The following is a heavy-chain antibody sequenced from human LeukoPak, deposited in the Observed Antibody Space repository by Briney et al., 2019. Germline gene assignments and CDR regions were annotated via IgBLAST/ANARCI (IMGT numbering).Heavy chain of an antibody. CDR2: IKPDGSET. CDR3: ARELTADY. Sequence: PGGSLRLSCAASGFTFSRYWMNWVRQAPGRGLEWVANIKPDGSETYYVDSVKGRFTISRDNSKNTLYLQMNSLRAEDTAVYYCARELTADYWGQGTLVTVSS. V-gene: IGHV3-7*01. J-gene: IGHJ4*02. D-gene: IGHD3-9*01. CDR1: GFTFSRYW.